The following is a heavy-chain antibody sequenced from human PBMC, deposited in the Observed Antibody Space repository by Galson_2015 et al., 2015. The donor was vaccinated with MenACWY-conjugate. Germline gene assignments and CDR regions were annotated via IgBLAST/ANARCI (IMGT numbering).Heavy chain of an antibody. D-gene: IGHD6-13*01. V-gene: IGHV3-30*04. Sequence: SLRLSCAASGFTFSSYAMHWVRQAPGKGLEWVAVISYDGSNKYYADSVKGRFTISRDNSKNTLYLQMNSLRSEDTAVYYCARIPDKQQPRRGILQTNFDYWGQGTLVTVSS. CDR2: ISYDGSNK. CDR3: ARIPDKQQPRRGILQTNFDY. CDR1: GFTFSSYA. J-gene: IGHJ4*02.